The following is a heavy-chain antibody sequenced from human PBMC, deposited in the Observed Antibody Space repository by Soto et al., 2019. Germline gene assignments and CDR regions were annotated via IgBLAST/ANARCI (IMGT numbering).Heavy chain of an antibody. CDR1: GFTFSSFG. V-gene: IGHV3-30*19. J-gene: IGHJ4*02. CDR2: ISSDGSNK. D-gene: IGHD3-22*01. CDR3: ARNYYYASSGYPIDY. Sequence: GGSLRLSCEASGFTFSSFGMHWVRQAPGKALEWVALISSDGSNKYYADSVKGRFTISRDNSKNTLYLQMDGLGAEDTAVYYCARNYYYASSGYPIDYWGQGTLVTVSS.